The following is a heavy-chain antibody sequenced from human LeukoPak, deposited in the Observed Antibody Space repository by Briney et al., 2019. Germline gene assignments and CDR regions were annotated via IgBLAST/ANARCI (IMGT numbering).Heavy chain of an antibody. Sequence: ASVKVSCKASGYTFTSYFMHWVRQAPGQGLDWMGVINSSGGGTSYAQKFQGRVTMTRDTSTSTVYMELSSLRSEDTAVYYCARASCYYDFSFWGQGTLVTVSS. CDR1: GYTFTSYF. J-gene: IGHJ4*02. CDR2: INSSGGGT. V-gene: IGHV1-46*01. D-gene: IGHD3-22*01. CDR3: ARASCYYDFSF.